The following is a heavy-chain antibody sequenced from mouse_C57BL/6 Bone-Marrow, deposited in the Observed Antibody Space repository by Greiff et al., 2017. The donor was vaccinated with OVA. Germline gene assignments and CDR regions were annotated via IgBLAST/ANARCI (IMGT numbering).Heavy chain of an antibody. CDR1: GYSFTGYY. V-gene: IGHV1-42*01. D-gene: IGHD2-3*01. J-gene: IGHJ2*01. CDR2: IKPSTGGT. Sequence: EVMLVESGPGLVKPGASVNISCTASGYSFTGYYMNWVKQSPEKSLEWIGEIKPSTGGTTYNQKFKAKATFTVDKSSSTAYMQLKSLSSEDSAGYYCARKGWLLPFYFDYWGQGTTLTVSS. CDR3: ARKGWLLPFYFDY.